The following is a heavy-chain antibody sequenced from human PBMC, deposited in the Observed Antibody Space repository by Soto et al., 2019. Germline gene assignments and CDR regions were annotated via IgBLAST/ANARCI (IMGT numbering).Heavy chain of an antibody. CDR2: FDPEDGET. J-gene: IGHJ6*02. Sequence: ASVKVSCKVSGYTLTELSMHWVRQAPGKGLEWMGGFDPEDGETIYAQKFQGRVTMTEDTSTDTAYLELSSLRSEDTAVYYCATEEGIAAAGTYYYYYGMDVWGQGTTVTVSS. CDR1: GYTLTELS. V-gene: IGHV1-24*01. D-gene: IGHD6-13*01. CDR3: ATEEGIAAAGTYYYYYGMDV.